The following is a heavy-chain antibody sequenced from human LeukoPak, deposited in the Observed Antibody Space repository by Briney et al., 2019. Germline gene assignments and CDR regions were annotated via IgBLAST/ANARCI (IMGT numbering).Heavy chain of an antibody. Sequence: SVKVSCKASGGTFSSYAISWARQAPGQGLEWMGGIIPIFGTANYAQEFQGRVTITADESTSTAYMELSSLRSEDTAVYYCARDSTVVDYYYGMDVWGQGTTVTVSS. CDR2: IIPIFGTA. CDR1: GGTFSSYA. CDR3: ARDSTVVDYYYGMDV. J-gene: IGHJ6*02. V-gene: IGHV1-69*01. D-gene: IGHD4-23*01.